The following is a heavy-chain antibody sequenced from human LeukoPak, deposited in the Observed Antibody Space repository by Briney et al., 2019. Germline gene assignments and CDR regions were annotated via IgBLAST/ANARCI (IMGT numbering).Heavy chain of an antibody. CDR1: GDSVSGASAA. Sequence: SQAPSLTCAISGDSVSGASAAWNWIRQSPSRGLEWLGRTYYRSKWYNDYAESVKTRITINPDTSKNQFSLQLNSVTPEDTAVYYCAGISGVYGFGTFDIWGQGTMVTVSP. V-gene: IGHV6-1*01. D-gene: IGHD5/OR15-5a*01. CDR3: AGISGVYGFGTFDI. CDR2: TYYRSKWYN. J-gene: IGHJ3*02.